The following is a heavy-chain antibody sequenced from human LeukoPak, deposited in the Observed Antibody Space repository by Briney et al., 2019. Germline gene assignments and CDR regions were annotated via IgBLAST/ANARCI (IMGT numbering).Heavy chain of an antibody. J-gene: IGHJ4*02. CDR2: ISGYNGKT. CDR3: ARDRAAAGIFDF. Sequence: GASVKVSCKASGYKFSSYRIIWVRQAPGQGPEWMGWISGYNGKTDYGQKFQGRPTMTTDISTSTAYMELRSLRSDDTAVYYCARDRAAAGIFDFWGQGTLVIVSS. V-gene: IGHV1-18*01. CDR1: GYKFSSYR. D-gene: IGHD6-13*01.